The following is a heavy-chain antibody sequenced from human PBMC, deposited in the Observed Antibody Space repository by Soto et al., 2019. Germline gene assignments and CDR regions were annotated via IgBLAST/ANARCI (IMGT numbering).Heavy chain of an antibody. D-gene: IGHD5-12*01. Sequence: GGSLRLSCAASGFTFSSYTMNWVRQAPGKGLEWVSYISSSSNTIYYADSVKGRFTISRDNAKNSLYLQMNSLRAEDTAVYYCASRVGGLYSGNDRYYFDFWGQGT. CDR3: ASRVGGLYSGNDRYYFDF. V-gene: IGHV3-48*01. J-gene: IGHJ4*02. CDR1: GFTFSSYT. CDR2: ISSSSNTI.